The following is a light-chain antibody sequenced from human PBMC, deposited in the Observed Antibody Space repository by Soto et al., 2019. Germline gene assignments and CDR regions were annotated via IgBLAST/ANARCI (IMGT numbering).Light chain of an antibody. Sequence: DIQMTQSPSSLSASVGDRVTITCRASQSITNFLNWYRQKPGKAPNLLIYAASTLQGGVPSRFSGSGSGTDFTLTISSLQPEDSGTFYCQQTYIGRTFGQGTRVELK. CDR2: AAS. V-gene: IGKV1-39*01. J-gene: IGKJ1*01. CDR1: QSITNF. CDR3: QQTYIGRT.